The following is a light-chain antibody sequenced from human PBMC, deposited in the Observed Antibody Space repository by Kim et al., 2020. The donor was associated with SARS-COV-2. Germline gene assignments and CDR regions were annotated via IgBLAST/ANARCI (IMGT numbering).Light chain of an antibody. CDR2: GAS. V-gene: IGKV1-5*01. J-gene: IGKJ4*01. CDR3: QQYNSWSLT. CDR1: QSISSR. Sequence: SPGDRATITCRASQSISSRLAWYQQKPGQAPKLLIYGASILETGVPSRFSGSGSGTEFTLTISSLQPDDFATYYCQQYNSWSLTFGGGTKVDIK.